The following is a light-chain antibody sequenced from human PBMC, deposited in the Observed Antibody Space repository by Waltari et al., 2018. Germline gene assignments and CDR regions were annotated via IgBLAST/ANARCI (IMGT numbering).Light chain of an antibody. CDR3: SAYTSSSTWV. CDR2: DVS. Sequence: QSALTQPASVSGSPGQSITISCTGTSSDVGGYNYVSWDQQHPGKAPKLMIYDVSKRPSGVSHRFSGSRSGNTASLTIAGRQAEDEADYYCSAYTSSSTWVFGGGTKLTVL. V-gene: IGLV2-14*01. J-gene: IGLJ3*02. CDR1: SSDVGGYNY.